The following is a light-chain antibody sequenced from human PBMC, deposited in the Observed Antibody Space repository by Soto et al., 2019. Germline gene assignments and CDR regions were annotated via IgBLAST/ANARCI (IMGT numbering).Light chain of an antibody. V-gene: IGLV1-40*01. CDR3: QSYDSSLSVV. CDR2: GNS. Sequence: QLVLTQPPSVSGAPGQRVPISCTGSSSNIGAGYDVHWYQQLPGTAPKLLTYGNSNRPSGVPDRFSGAKSGTSASLAITGLQAEDEADYYCQSYDSSLSVVFGTGTKLTVL. CDR1: SSNIGAGYD. J-gene: IGLJ1*01.